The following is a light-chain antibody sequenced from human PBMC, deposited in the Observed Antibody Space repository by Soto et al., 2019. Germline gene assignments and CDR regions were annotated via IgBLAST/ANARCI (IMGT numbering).Light chain of an antibody. V-gene: IGKV3-20*01. Sequence: DIGLTQSPGTLSLSPGERATLSCRASQSVTSNYLAWYQLKPGRAPRLLISAASSRATGIPDRFGGSGSGTDFTLTISRLEPEDLAVYYCPHYDSSPRTFGQGTKVDIK. CDR1: QSVTSNY. CDR2: AAS. J-gene: IGKJ1*01. CDR3: PHYDSSPRT.